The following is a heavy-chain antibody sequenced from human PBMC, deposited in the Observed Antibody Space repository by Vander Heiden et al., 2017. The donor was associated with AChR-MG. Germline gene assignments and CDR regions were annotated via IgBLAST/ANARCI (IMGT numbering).Heavy chain of an antibody. CDR3: ARSARRDLLTHFDI. J-gene: IGHJ3*02. CDR1: GFSLSTSGMC. CDR2: IDWDDDK. V-gene: IGHV2-70*15. D-gene: IGHD6-6*01. Sequence: QVTLRESGPALVKPTQTLTLTCTFSGFSLSTSGMCVSWIRQPPGKALEWLARIDWDDDKYYSTSLKTRLTISKDTSKNQVVLTMTNMDPVDTATYYCARSARRDLLTHFDIWGQGTMVTVSS.